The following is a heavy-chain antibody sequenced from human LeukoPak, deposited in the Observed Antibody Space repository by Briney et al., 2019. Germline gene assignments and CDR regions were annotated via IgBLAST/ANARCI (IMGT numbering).Heavy chain of an antibody. CDR3: AKDPGVVPAHHFDY. J-gene: IGHJ4*02. D-gene: IGHD2-2*01. Sequence: PGGSLRRSCAASGFTFSSYAMNWVRQAPGKGLEWVSGTGSTGVSTFYADSVKGRFTVSRDNSKNTLSLQMNSLRAEDTAVYYCAKDPGVVPAHHFDYWGQGTLVTVSS. V-gene: IGHV3-23*01. CDR1: GFTFSSYA. CDR2: TGSTGVST.